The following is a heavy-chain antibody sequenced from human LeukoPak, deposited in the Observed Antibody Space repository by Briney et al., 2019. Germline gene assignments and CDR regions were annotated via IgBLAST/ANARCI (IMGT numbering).Heavy chain of an antibody. CDR2: ISSSSSYI. V-gene: IGHV3-21*01. CDR1: GFTFSSYS. J-gene: IGHJ5*02. CDR3: AREEAGYCSSTSCYSGNWFDP. Sequence: GGSLRLSCAASGFTFSSYSMNWVRQAPGKGLEWVSSISSSSSYIYYADSVKGRFTISRDNAKNSLYLQMNSLRAEDTAVYYCAREEAGYCSSTSCYSGNWFDPWGQGTLVTVSS. D-gene: IGHD2-2*01.